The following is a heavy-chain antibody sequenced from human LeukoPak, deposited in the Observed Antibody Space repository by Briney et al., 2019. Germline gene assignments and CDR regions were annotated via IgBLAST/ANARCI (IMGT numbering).Heavy chain of an antibody. V-gene: IGHV4-39*01. J-gene: IGHJ4*02. CDR3: ARRLQGGYCSSTSCSIYFDY. CDR2: IYYSGST. Sequence: PSETLSLTCTASGGSISSSSYYWGWIRQPPGKGLEWIGSIYYSGSTYYNPSLKSRVTISVDTSKNQFSLKLSSVTAADTAVYYCARRLQGGYCSSTSCSIYFDYWGQGTLVTVSS. D-gene: IGHD2-2*01. CDR1: GGSISSSSYY.